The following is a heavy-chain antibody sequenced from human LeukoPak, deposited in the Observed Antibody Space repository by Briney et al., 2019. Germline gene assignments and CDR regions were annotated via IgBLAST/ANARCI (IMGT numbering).Heavy chain of an antibody. V-gene: IGHV1-69*05. CDR1: GGAFSSHA. D-gene: IGHD2-2*01. J-gene: IGHJ6*03. Sequence: ASVKVSCKASGGAFSSHAIAWVRQAPGQGPEWMGGIIPISGTADYAQKFQGRVTITTDQSTSTAYMELSSLTSDDTAVYYCARGLQYQLLKALRYYYMDVWGEGTTVTVSS. CDR3: ARGLQYQLLKALRYYYMDV. CDR2: IIPISGTA.